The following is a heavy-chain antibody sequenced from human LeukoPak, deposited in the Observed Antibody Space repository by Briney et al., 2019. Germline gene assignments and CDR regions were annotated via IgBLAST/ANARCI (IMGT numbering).Heavy chain of an antibody. CDR1: GGSFSGYY. CDR2: INHSGST. V-gene: IGHV4-34*01. Sequence: SETLSLTRAVYGGSFSGYYWSWIRQPPGKGLEWIGEINHSGSTNYNPSLKSRVTISVDTSKNQFSLKLSSVTAADTAVYYCARGPSFITTLWSGYYDYWGQGTLVTVSS. J-gene: IGHJ4*02. CDR3: ARGPSFITTLWSGYYDY. D-gene: IGHD3-3*01.